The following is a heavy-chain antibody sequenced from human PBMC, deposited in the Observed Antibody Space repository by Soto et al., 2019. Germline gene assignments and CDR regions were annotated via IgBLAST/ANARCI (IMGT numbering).Heavy chain of an antibody. CDR2: ISGSGGST. D-gene: IGHD2-2*02. CDR1: GFTFSSYA. V-gene: IGHV3-23*01. CDR3: AKPMGYCSSTSCYIPFDY. Sequence: GGSLRLSCAASGFTFSSYAMSWVRQAPGKGLEWVSAISGSGGSTYYADSVKGRFTISRDNSKNTLYLQMNSLRAEDTAVYYCAKPMGYCSSTSCYIPFDYWGQGTLVTVSS. J-gene: IGHJ4*02.